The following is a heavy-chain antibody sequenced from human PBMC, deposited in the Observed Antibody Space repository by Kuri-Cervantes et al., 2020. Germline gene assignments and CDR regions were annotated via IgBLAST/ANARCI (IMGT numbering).Heavy chain of an antibody. V-gene: IGHV1-18*01. Sequence: ASVKVSCKASGYTFTSYGISWVRQAPGQGLEWMGWISAYNGNTNYAQKLQGRVTMTTDTSTRTAYMELRSLRSDDTAVYYCARGPIVVVTATLEGRNAFEIWGQGTMVTVSS. J-gene: IGHJ3*02. CDR1: GYTFTSYG. D-gene: IGHD2-21*02. CDR2: ISAYNGNT. CDR3: ARGPIVVVTATLEGRNAFEI.